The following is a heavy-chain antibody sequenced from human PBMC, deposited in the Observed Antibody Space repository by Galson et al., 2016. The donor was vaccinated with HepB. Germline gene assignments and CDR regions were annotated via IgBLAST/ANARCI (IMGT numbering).Heavy chain of an antibody. Sequence: SLRLSCATSGFTVSTNSMSWVRQAPGRGLEWVSLNHSGGTTYYADSVKGRFTISRDNSKNTLYLHMNSLRAEDTAVYYCARDAAYCGPTTCHSGWFDPWGQGTLVTVSS. CDR1: GFTVSTNS. V-gene: IGHV3-53*01. CDR3: ARDAAYCGPTTCHSGWFDP. J-gene: IGHJ5*02. CDR2: NHSGGTT. D-gene: IGHD2-21*01.